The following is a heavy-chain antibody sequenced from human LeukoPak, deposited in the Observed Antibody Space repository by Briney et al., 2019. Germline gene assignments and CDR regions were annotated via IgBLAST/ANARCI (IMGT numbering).Heavy chain of an antibody. V-gene: IGHV3-11*01. J-gene: IGHJ4*02. CDR3: ASTWGIGRYYFDY. Sequence: PGGSLRLSCAASGFTFSDYYMSWIRQAPGKGLEWVSYISSSGSTIYYADSVKGRFTISRDNAKNSLYLQMNSLRAEDTAVYYCASTWGIGRYYFDYWGQGTLVTVSS. CDR2: ISSSGSTI. D-gene: IGHD7-27*01. CDR1: GFTFSDYY.